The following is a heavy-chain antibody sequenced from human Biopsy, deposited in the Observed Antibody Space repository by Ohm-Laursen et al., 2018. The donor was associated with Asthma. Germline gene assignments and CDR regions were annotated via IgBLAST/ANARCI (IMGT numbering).Heavy chain of an antibody. D-gene: IGHD3-10*01. Sequence: TLSLTCTVSGGSVSTGSYYWSWIRQPPGKGLEWLGYIYYTGSDNYKPSLKSRVTISVDTSKNQFSLRLNSVTAADTAVYYSARGPNYHGSGRAPIGMDVWGQGTTVTVSS. CDR2: IYYTGSD. V-gene: IGHV4-61*01. J-gene: IGHJ6*02. CDR1: GGSVSTGSYY. CDR3: ARGPNYHGSGRAPIGMDV.